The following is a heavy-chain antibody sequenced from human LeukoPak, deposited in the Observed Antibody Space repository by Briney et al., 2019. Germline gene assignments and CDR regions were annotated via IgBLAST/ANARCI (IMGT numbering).Heavy chain of an antibody. CDR2: ISAYNGNT. Sequence: GASVKVSCKAFGYTFTSYGISWVRQAPGQGLEWMGWISAYNGNTNYAQELQGRVTMTTDTSTSTAYMELRSLRSDDTAVYYCARPHYDILTGYRVGYYMDVWGKGTTVTVSS. CDR1: GYTFTSYG. J-gene: IGHJ6*03. V-gene: IGHV1-18*01. D-gene: IGHD3-9*01. CDR3: ARPHYDILTGYRVGYYMDV.